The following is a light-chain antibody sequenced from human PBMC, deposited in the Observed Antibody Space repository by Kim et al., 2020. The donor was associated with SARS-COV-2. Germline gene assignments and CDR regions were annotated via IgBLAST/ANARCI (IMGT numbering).Light chain of an antibody. V-gene: IGLV2-14*03. J-gene: IGLJ3*02. CDR1: SSDVGGYNY. Sequence: GQSITISCTGTSSDVGGYNYVSWYQQHPGKAPKLMIYDVSNRPSGVSNRFSGSKSGNTASLTISGLQAEDEADYYCSSYTSSSTWVFGGGTQLIVL. CDR2: DVS. CDR3: SSYTSSSTWV.